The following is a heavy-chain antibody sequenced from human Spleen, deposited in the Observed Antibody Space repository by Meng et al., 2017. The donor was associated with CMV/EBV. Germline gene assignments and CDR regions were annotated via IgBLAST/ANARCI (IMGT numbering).Heavy chain of an antibody. CDR2: INHSGST. D-gene: IGHD3-3*01. V-gene: IGHV4-34*01. CDR1: GGSFSGYY. CDR3: ARIITIPYYFDY. Sequence: QGQLQPWGAGLLKLSESLSLTCSVYGGSFSGYYWSWIRQPPGKGLEWIGDINHSGSTNYNPSLKSRVTISVDTSKNQFSLKLSSVTAADTAVYYCARIITIPYYFDYWGQGTLVTVSS. J-gene: IGHJ4*02.